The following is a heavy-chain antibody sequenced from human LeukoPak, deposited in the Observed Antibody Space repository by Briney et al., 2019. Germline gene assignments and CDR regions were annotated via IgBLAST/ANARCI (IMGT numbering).Heavy chain of an antibody. J-gene: IGHJ4*02. CDR3: AGDPPRMKQQLVGDY. Sequence: ASVKVSCKASGYTFTGYYMHWVRQAPGQGLEWMGRIDPNSGGTNYAQKFQGRVTMTRDTSISTAYMELSRLRSDDTAVYYCAGDPPRMKQQLVGDYWGQGTLVTVSS. CDR1: GYTFTGYY. CDR2: IDPNSGGT. D-gene: IGHD6-13*01. V-gene: IGHV1-2*06.